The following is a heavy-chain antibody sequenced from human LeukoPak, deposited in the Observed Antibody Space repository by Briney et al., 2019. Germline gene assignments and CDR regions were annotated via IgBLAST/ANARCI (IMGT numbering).Heavy chain of an antibody. CDR2: ITSTGSYT. D-gene: IGHD6-19*01. J-gene: IGHJ3*02. Sequence: GGSLRLSCAASGFPFSSYAMIWVRPAPGKGLEWVSSITSTGSYTYYADSVKGRFPISRDNAKNSLYVQMNSLRAEDTAVYYCARGGIAVAVFAFDIWGQGTMVTVSS. V-gene: IGHV3-21*01. CDR1: GFPFSSYA. CDR3: ARGGIAVAVFAFDI.